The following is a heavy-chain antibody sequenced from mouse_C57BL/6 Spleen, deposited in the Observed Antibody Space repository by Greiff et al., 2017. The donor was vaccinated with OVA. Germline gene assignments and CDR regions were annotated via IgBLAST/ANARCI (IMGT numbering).Heavy chain of an antibody. Sequence: QVHVKQSGAELVKPGASVKISCKASGYAFSSYWMNWVKQRPGKGLEWIGQIYPGDGDTNYNGKFKGKATLTADKSSSTAYMQLSSLTSEDSAVYFCARWRDSSGLAYWGQGTLVTVSA. CDR2: IYPGDGDT. D-gene: IGHD3-2*02. V-gene: IGHV1-80*01. CDR1: GYAFSSYW. J-gene: IGHJ3*01. CDR3: ARWRDSSGLAY.